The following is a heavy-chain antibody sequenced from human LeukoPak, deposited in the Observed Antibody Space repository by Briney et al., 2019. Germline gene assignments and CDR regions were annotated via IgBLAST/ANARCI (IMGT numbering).Heavy chain of an antibody. CDR3: ATSNSNGLSLFDY. Sequence: GGSLRLSCVVSGFTSSDHYIDWAGQAPGKGLEWVGRIRNKVNSYTTEYAASVKDRFTISRDDSKNSVWLQMNSLKTEDSAVYYCATSNSNGLSLFDYWGQGTLVTVSS. CDR2: IRNKVNSYTT. CDR1: GFTSSDHY. J-gene: IGHJ4*02. D-gene: IGHD6-25*01. V-gene: IGHV3-72*01.